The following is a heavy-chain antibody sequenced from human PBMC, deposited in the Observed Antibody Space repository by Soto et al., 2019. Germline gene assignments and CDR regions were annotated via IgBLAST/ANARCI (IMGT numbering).Heavy chain of an antibody. Sequence: SETLSLTCIVSGGSIIGSYWSWRRQSPGKGLEWLGYVYYTGSTNYSPSLRSRVSISVDTSKNEFSLRLSSVTAADTAVYFCARSVAVPGAHIDYWGQGTQVTVSS. CDR2: VYYTGST. V-gene: IGHV4-59*01. CDR3: ARSVAVPGAHIDY. J-gene: IGHJ4*02. CDR1: GGSIIGSY. D-gene: IGHD6-19*01.